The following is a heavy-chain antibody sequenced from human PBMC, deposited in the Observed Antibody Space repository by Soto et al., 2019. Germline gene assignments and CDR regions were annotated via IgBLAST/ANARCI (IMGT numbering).Heavy chain of an antibody. V-gene: IGHV1-18*01. CDR3: ASSVGATPRADFDY. Sequence: ASVKVSCKASGYTFTSYGISWVRQAPGQGLEWMGWISAYNGNTNYAQKLQGRVTMTTDTSTSTAYMELRSLRSDDTAVYYCASSVGATPRADFDYWGQGTLVTVSS. CDR2: ISAYNGNT. J-gene: IGHJ4*02. CDR1: GYTFTSYG. D-gene: IGHD1-26*01.